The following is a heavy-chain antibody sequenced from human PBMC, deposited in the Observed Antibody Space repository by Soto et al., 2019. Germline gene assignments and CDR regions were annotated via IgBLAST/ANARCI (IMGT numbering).Heavy chain of an antibody. CDR2: ITSTNSNT. J-gene: IGHJ4*02. CDR1: GFTVSTYS. CDR3: ARGYYRIDY. V-gene: IGHV3-48*02. D-gene: IGHD2-21*01. Sequence: GGSLRLSCAASGFTVSTYSMNWVRQAPGKGLEWVSKITSTNSNTYYADSVKGRFTISRDNAKNSLYLQMNSLRDEDTAVYYCARGYYRIDYWGQGTLVTVSS.